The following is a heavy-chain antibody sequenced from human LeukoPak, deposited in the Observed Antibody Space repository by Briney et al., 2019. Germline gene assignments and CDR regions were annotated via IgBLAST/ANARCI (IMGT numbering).Heavy chain of an antibody. Sequence: SETLSLTCAVYGGSFSGYYWSWIRQPPGKGLEWIGEINHSGSTNYNPSLKSRVTISVDTSKNQSSLKLSSVTAADTAVYYCARLAQYYYGSGSYPLSAYYYYGMDVWGQGTTVTVSS. CDR1: GGSFSGYY. V-gene: IGHV4-34*01. CDR3: ARLAQYYYGSGSYPLSAYYYYGMDV. CDR2: INHSGST. J-gene: IGHJ6*02. D-gene: IGHD3-10*01.